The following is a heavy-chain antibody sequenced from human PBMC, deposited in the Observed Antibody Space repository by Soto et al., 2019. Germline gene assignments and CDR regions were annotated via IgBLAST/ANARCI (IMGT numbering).Heavy chain of an antibody. CDR3: ARDPGGYEPYFDY. CDR1: GFTFSSYS. Sequence: PGGSLRLSCAASGFTFSSYSMNWVRQAPGKGLEWVSSISSSSSYIYYADSVKGRFTISRDNAKNSLYLQMNSLRAGDTAVYYCARDPGGYEPYFDYWGQGTLVTVSS. J-gene: IGHJ4*02. CDR2: ISSSSSYI. V-gene: IGHV3-21*01. D-gene: IGHD5-12*01.